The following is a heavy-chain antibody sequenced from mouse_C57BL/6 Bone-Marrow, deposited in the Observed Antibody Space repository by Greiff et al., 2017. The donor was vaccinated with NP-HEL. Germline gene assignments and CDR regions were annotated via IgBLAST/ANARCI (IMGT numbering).Heavy chain of an antibody. J-gene: IGHJ4*01. CDR2: IRNKANNHAT. CDR1: GFTFSDAW. V-gene: IGHV6-6*01. CDR3: TRGYGSSYVYYAMDY. Sequence: EVMLVESGGGLVQPGGSMKLSCAASGFTFSDAWMDWVRQSPEKGLEWVAEIRNKANNHATYYAESVKGRFTISRDDSKSSVYLQMNSLRAEDTGIYYCTRGYGSSYVYYAMDYWGQGTSVTVSS. D-gene: IGHD1-1*01.